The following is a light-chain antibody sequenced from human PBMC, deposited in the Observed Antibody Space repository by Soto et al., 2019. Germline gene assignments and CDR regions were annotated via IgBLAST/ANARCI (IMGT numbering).Light chain of an antibody. CDR1: NSGSKS. V-gene: IGLV3-21*04. Sequence: SYELTQPPSVSVAPGKTARITCGGNNSGSKSVHWYQQKPGQAPVLVIYYDSDRHSGIPERFPGSNSGNTATLTISRVEAGDEADYYCQVWDSSSDHGVVFGGGTKLTVL. J-gene: IGLJ2*01. CDR3: QVWDSSSDHGVV. CDR2: YDS.